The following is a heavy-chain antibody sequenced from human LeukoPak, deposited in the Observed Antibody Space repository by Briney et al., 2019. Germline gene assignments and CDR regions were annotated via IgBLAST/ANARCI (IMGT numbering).Heavy chain of an antibody. Sequence: PGGSLRLSCAASGFTFSSYWKHWVRQGPGKGLVRVSGINSDGSSTSYAESVTGRFTISRDNAKNSLYLQMNSLRAEDTAVYYCARGVGYCRSTSCYWWFDPWGQGALVTVSS. V-gene: IGHV3-74*01. CDR3: ARGVGYCRSTSCYWWFDP. CDR1: GFTFSSYW. D-gene: IGHD2-2*01. CDR2: INSDGSST. J-gene: IGHJ5*02.